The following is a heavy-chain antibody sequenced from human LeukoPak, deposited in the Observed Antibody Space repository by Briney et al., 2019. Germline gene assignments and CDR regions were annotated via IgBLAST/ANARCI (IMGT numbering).Heavy chain of an antibody. CDR2: IYYSGST. D-gene: IGHD3-9*01. Sequence: SETLSLTCTVSGGSISSSSYYWGWIRQPPGKGLEWIGSIYYSGSTYYNPSLKSRVTISVDTSKNQFSLKLSSVTAADTAVYYCARASKGYYDILTGPRGPNAWFDPWGQGTLVTVSS. CDR1: GGSISSSSYY. CDR3: ARASKGYYDILTGPRGPNAWFDP. J-gene: IGHJ5*02. V-gene: IGHV4-39*01.